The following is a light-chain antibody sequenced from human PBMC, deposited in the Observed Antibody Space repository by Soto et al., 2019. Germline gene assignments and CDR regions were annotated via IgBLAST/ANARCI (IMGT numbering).Light chain of an antibody. V-gene: IGLV2-18*02. CDR3: SAYTTDNVL. CDR1: SRDIGSYND. Sequence: PPVVYGCRSRWSPYHYNGNSRDIGSYNDVSWYQQTPGTAPKLMISGVSHRPSGVPDRFSGSKSGSTASLTISGLQAEDEADYYCSAYTTDNVLFGGGTKVTVL. CDR2: GVS. J-gene: IGLJ2*01.